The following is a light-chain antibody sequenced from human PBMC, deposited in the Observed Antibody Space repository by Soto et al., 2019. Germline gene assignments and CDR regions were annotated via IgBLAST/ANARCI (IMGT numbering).Light chain of an antibody. J-gene: IGLJ2*01. CDR1: SSDVGAYDY. CDR2: KVS. V-gene: IGLV2-14*01. Sequence: QSVLTQAASVSGSPGQSITISCTGTSSDVGAYDYVTWYQQHPGKAPKVMIYKVSNRPSGVSNRFSGSKSGNTASLTISGLQAEDEADYYCSSYTTGSLVVFGGWTQLTVL. CDR3: SSYTTGSLVV.